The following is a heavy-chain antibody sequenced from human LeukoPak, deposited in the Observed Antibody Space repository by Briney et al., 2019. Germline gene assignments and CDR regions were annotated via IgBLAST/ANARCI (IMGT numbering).Heavy chain of an antibody. J-gene: IGHJ3*02. V-gene: IGHV3-21*01. D-gene: IGHD5-12*01. Sequence: GGSLRLSCAASGFTFSSYSMNWVRQAPGKGLEWVSSISSSSSYIYYADSVKGRFTISRDNAKNSLYLQMNSLRAEDTAVYYCARDGVTIVATIARPFDIWGQGTMVTVSS. CDR1: GFTFSSYS. CDR3: ARDGVTIVATIARPFDI. CDR2: ISSSSSYI.